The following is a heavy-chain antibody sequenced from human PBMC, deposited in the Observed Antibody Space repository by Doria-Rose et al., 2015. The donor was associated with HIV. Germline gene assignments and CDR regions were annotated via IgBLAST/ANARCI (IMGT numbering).Heavy chain of an antibody. CDR2: IFSDDER. CDR3: ARIKSSRWYHKYYFDF. D-gene: IGHD6-13*01. J-gene: IGHJ4*02. Sequence: QVQLVQSGLVLVKPTETLTLTCTASGVSLSSPGMGVSWIRQPPGKALEWLANIFSDDERSYKTSLKSRLTISRCTSKSQVVLTMTDMDPVDTATYYCARIKSSRWYHKYYFDFWGQGTLVIVSA. V-gene: IGHV2-26*01. CDR1: GVSLSSPGMG.